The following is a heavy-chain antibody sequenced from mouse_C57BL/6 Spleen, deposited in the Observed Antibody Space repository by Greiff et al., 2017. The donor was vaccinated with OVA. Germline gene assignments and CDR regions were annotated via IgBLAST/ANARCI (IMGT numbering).Heavy chain of an antibody. CDR2: ILPGSGSP. CDR3: ARHYYGSGYVAY. Sequence: VQLQRSGAERMKPGASGKLSSKATGYPFTGSWIAWVKQRPGHGLEWIGEILPGSGSPNYNEKFKGKAPFPADTSSTTAYKQLSSLAAEDAAIYCCARHYYGSGYVAYWGQGTLVTVSA. V-gene: IGHV1-9*01. D-gene: IGHD1-1*01. J-gene: IGHJ3*01. CDR1: GYPFTGSW.